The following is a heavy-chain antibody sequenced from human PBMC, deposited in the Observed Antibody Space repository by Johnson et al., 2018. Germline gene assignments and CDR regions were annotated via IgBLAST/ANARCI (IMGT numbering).Heavy chain of an antibody. J-gene: IGHJ3*01. V-gene: IGHV3-66*02. Sequence: VQLVQSGGGLARPGGSLRVSCAASGFSVSDNYMSLVRQASWKGPEWVSIMYTSGSTYYAESVKGRFTISRDNSSNTLYLQMDSLRPEETAVYFCARYHYDSSGFEGFDVWGQGTMVTVSS. D-gene: IGHD3-22*01. CDR3: ARYHYDSSGFEGFDV. CDR2: MYTSGST. CDR1: GFSVSDNY.